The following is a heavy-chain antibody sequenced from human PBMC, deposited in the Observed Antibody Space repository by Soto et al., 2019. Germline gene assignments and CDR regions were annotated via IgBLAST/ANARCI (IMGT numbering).Heavy chain of an antibody. CDR1: GFSLTTSGVE. D-gene: IGHD2-21*02. CDR2: LYWDEDK. Sequence: QITLKESGPTLVKPTQTLTLTCTFSGFSLTTSGVEVGWVRQSPGGALEWLALLYWDEDKRYSPSLRNRLTIARDTSKNQAVLKMTDMDSVDTATYYCVHRRRSMTATFDVWGQGSLVTVSS. V-gene: IGHV2-5*02. CDR3: VHRRRSMTATFDV. J-gene: IGHJ4*02.